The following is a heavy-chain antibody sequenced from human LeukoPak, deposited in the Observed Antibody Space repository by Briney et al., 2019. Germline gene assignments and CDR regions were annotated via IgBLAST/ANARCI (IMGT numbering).Heavy chain of an antibody. CDR2: VHYSGST. CDR3: VIGRGWQPDY. J-gene: IGHJ4*02. D-gene: IGHD3-10*01. Sequence: ETLSLTCTVSGGSIGSQYYNWMRQPPGKGLEWIGLVHYSGSTNYIPSLKSRVSISADTSKNQFSLNLTSVTAADTAVYYCVIGRGWQPDYWGQGILVTVSS. V-gene: IGHV4-59*11. CDR1: GGSIGSQY.